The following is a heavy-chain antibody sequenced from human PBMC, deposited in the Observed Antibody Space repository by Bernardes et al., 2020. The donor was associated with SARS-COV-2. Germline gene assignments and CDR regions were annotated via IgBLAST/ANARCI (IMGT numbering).Heavy chain of an antibody. CDR1: GFTLSSYW. V-gene: IGHV3-74*01. Sequence: GGSLRLSCVASGFTLSSYWMHWVRQAPGEGLVWVSHINSDGSNRIYADSVKGRFTISSDSSKNTLYLQMNSLRVEDTAVYYCARKTGHDYGMDVWGQGTTVAVSS. J-gene: IGHJ6*02. CDR2: INSDGSNR. D-gene: IGHD3-10*01. CDR3: ARKTGHDYGMDV.